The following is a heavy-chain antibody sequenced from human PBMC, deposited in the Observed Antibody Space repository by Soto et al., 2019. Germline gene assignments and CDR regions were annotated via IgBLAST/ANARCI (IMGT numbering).Heavy chain of an antibody. V-gene: IGHV4-59*01. CDR1: GGSISSYY. Sequence: SETLSLTCTVSGGSISSYYWSWIRQPPGKGLEWIGYIYYSGSTNYNPSLKSRVTISVDTSKNQFSLKLSSVTAADTAVYYCARGAFGYCSGGSCYRDGGYWGQGTLVTVSS. CDR2: IYYSGST. D-gene: IGHD2-15*01. CDR3: ARGAFGYCSGGSCYRDGGY. J-gene: IGHJ4*02.